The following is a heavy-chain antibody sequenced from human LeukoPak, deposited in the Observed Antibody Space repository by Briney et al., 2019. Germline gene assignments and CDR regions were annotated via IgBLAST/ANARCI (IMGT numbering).Heavy chain of an antibody. D-gene: IGHD3-3*01. CDR1: GGSISEYY. J-gene: IGHJ4*02. Sequence: PSETLSLTCTVSGGSISEYYWSWIRQPPGKGLEWIGSSYNSGSTNYNPSLKSRVTISVDTSKNQLSLRLSSVTAADTAVYYCARHRSGSFDSWGQGTLVTGSS. CDR3: ARHRSGSFDS. V-gene: IGHV4-59*08. CDR2: SYNSGST.